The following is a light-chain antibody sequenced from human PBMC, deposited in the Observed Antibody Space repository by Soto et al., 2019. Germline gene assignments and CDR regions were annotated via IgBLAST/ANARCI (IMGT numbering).Light chain of an antibody. CDR2: RNT. CDR3: AAWDENLRSVV. J-gene: IGLJ3*02. Sequence: QSVLTQPPSASGTPGQRVTISCSGGRSNIGSNYAFWYQQFPGTTPKLFIFRNTQRPSGVPDRFSGSKSGTSASLTISGLRSEDDATYYGAAWDENLRSVVFGGGTKLTVL. V-gene: IGLV1-47*01. CDR1: RSNIGSNY.